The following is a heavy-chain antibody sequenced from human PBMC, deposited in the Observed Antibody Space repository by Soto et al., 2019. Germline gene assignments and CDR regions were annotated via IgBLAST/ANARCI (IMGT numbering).Heavy chain of an antibody. D-gene: IGHD3-10*01. CDR1: GFTFSSYA. V-gene: IGHV3-23*01. J-gene: IGHJ3*02. CDR3: AKDKPYYGSGSYNAFDI. CDR2: ISGSGGST. Sequence: GGSLRLSCAASGFTFSSYAMSWVRQAPGKGLEWVSAISGSGGSTYYADSAKGRSTISRDNSKNTLYLQMNSLRAEDTAVYYCAKDKPYYGSGSYNAFDIWGQGTMVTVSS.